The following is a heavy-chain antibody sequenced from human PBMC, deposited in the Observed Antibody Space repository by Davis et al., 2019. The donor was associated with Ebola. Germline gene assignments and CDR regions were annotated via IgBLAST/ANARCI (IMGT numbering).Heavy chain of an antibody. V-gene: IGHV3-7*01. CDR2: IKQDGSEK. Sequence: GESLKISCAASGFTFSRHAMSWVRQAPGKGLEWVANIKQDGSEKYYVDSVKGRFTISRDNAKNSLYLQMNSLRAEDTAVYYCARRSHYWGQGTLVTVSS. D-gene: IGHD6-6*01. CDR1: GFTFSRHA. CDR3: ARRSHY. J-gene: IGHJ4*02.